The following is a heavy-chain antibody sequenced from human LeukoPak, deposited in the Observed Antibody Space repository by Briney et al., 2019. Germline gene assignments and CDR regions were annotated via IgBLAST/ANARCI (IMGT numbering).Heavy chain of an antibody. V-gene: IGHV4-4*02. D-gene: IGHD1-14*01. CDR2: IYHSGST. CDR1: GGSISSSNW. J-gene: IGHJ4*02. CDR3: ASFTGTAGYYFDY. Sequence: SGTLSLTCAVSGGSISSSNWWSWVRQPPGKGLEWIGEIYHSGSTNYNPSLKSRVTISVDKSKNQFSLKLSSVTAADTAVYYCASFTGTAGYYFDYWGQGTLVTVSS.